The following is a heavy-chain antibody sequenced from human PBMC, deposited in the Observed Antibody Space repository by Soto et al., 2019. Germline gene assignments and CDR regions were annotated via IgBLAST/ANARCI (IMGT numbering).Heavy chain of an antibody. CDR2: IYYSGST. CDR3: AREQWLVDYYYGMDV. Sequence: SETLSLTCTVSGGSISSYYWSWIRQPPGKGLEWIGYIYYSGSTNYNPSLKSRVTISVDTSKNQFSLKLSSVTAADTAVYYCAREQWLVDYYYGMDVWGQGTTVTVSS. CDR1: GGSISSYY. D-gene: IGHD6-19*01. J-gene: IGHJ6*02. V-gene: IGHV4-59*12.